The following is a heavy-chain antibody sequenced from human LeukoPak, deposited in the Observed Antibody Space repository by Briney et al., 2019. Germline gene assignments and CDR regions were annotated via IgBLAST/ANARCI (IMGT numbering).Heavy chain of an antibody. Sequence: ASVKVSCKASGYTFTSYGISWVRQAPGQGLEWMGWLSAYNGNTNYAQKLQGRVIMTTDTSTSTAYMELRSLRSDDTAVYYCAREEILTGYSSAEYFQHWGQGTLVTVSS. CDR3: AREEILTGYSSAEYFQH. CDR2: LSAYNGNT. D-gene: IGHD3-9*01. J-gene: IGHJ1*01. CDR1: GYTFTSYG. V-gene: IGHV1-18*04.